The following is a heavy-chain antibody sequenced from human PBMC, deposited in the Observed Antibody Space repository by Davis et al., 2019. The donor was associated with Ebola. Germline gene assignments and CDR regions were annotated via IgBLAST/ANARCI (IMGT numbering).Heavy chain of an antibody. J-gene: IGHJ4*02. CDR1: GGSLSSSSYY. CDR2: IYYSGST. Sequence: SETLSLTCTVSGGSLSSSSYYWGWIRQPPGKGLEWIGYIYYSGSTNYNPSLKSRVTISVDTSKNQFSLKLSSVTAADTAVYYCARGEGYYYDSSGYIDYWGQGTLVTVSS. D-gene: IGHD3-22*01. V-gene: IGHV4-61*05. CDR3: ARGEGYYYDSSGYIDY.